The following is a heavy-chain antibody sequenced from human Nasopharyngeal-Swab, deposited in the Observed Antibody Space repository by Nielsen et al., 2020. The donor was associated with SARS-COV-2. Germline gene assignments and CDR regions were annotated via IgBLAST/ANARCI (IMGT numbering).Heavy chain of an antibody. CDR3: AKDAWGVVADYFDS. CDR1: GFTFSSYA. V-gene: IGHV3-23*01. D-gene: IGHD2-15*01. J-gene: IGHJ4*02. Sequence: GESLKISCAASGFTFSSYAMSWVRQAPGKGLEWVSGISSSGDNAYYADSVKGRFTFSRDNSRNTLYLQMNSLEAEDTALYYCAKDAWGVVADYFDSWGQGTLVTVSS. CDR2: ISSSGDNA.